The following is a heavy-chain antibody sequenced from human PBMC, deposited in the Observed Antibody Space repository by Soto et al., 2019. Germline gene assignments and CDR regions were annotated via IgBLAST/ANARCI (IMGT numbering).Heavy chain of an antibody. V-gene: IGHV3-21*01. CDR3: ARGRGYSSSWFEYFDY. D-gene: IGHD6-13*01. CDR2: ISSSSSYI. J-gene: IGHJ4*02. CDR1: GFTFSSYS. Sequence: PGGSLRPSCAASGFTFSSYSMNWVRQAPGKGLEWVSSISSSSSYIYYADSVKGRFTISRDNAKNSLYLQMNSLRAEDTAVYYCARGRGYSSSWFEYFDYWGQGTLVTVSS.